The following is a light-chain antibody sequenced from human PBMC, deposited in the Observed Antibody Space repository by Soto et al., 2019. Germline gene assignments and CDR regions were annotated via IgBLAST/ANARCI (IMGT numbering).Light chain of an antibody. J-gene: IGKJ2*01. Sequence: DIQMTQSPSSVSASVGDRVSITCRASQGFSSWLAWYQQKPGKAPKLLIYAASNLQSGVPSRFSGSGSGTDFTLTISSLQPEDCATYYCQQSYSTPYTFGQGTKVDIK. V-gene: IGKV1D-12*01. CDR1: QGFSSW. CDR2: AAS. CDR3: QQSYSTPYT.